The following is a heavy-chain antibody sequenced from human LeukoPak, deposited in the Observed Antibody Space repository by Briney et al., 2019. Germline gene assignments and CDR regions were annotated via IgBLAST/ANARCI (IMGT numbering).Heavy chain of an antibody. Sequence: GGSLRLSCAASGFTFSSYWMSWVRQAPGKGLEWVANIKQDGSEKYYVDSVKGRFTVSRDNAKNSLYLQMNSLRAEDTAVYYCARDSGIVVAGTDYWGQGTLVTVSS. CDR2: IKQDGSEK. CDR1: GFTFSSYW. D-gene: IGHD6-19*01. J-gene: IGHJ4*02. V-gene: IGHV3-7*01. CDR3: ARDSGIVVAGTDY.